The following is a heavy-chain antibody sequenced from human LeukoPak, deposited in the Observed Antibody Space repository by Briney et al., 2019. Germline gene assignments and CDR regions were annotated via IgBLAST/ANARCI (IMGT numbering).Heavy chain of an antibody. Sequence: GGSLRLSCAASGFTFNTQSMNWVRQAPGKGLEWLSAISSSGGHIYYAGSVQGRFTISRDDAKESVYLQLNSLRAEDTAVYYCARGLGWITPGAPYFDLWGHGTPVTVSS. D-gene: IGHD5-12*01. CDR2: ISSSGGHI. J-gene: IGHJ4*01. CDR3: ARGLGWITPGAPYFDL. CDR1: GFTFNTQS. V-gene: IGHV3-21*01.